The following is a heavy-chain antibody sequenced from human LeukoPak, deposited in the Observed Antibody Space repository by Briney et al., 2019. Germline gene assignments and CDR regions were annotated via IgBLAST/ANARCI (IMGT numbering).Heavy chain of an antibody. CDR1: GGSISSGGYY. CDR2: IYYSGST. Sequence: PSQTLSLTCTVAGGSISSGGYYWSWIRQHPGKGLEWIGYIYYSGSTYYNPSLKSRVTISVDTSKNQFSLKLSSVTAADTAVYYCARGGDIVVVPAAEDNWFDPWGQGTLVTVSS. V-gene: IGHV4-31*03. CDR3: ARGGDIVVVPAAEDNWFDP. D-gene: IGHD2-2*01. J-gene: IGHJ5*02.